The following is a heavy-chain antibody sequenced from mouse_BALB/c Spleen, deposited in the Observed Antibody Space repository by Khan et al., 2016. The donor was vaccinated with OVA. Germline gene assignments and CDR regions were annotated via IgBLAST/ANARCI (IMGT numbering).Heavy chain of an antibody. J-gene: IGHJ3*01. CDR3: ARMYGNYSALFAY. CDR1: GDSITSGY. Sequence: EVKLLESGPSLVKPSQTLSLTCSVTGDSITSGYWNWIRKFPGNKLEYMGYISYSTSTYYNPSLKSRISITRDTSKNQFYLQLNSVTTEDTATFSCARMYGNYSALFAYWGQGTLVTVSA. D-gene: IGHD2-10*02. V-gene: IGHV3-8*02. CDR2: ISYSTST.